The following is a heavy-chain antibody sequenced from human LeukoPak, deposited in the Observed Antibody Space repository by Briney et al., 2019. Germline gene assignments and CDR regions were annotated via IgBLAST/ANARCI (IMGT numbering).Heavy chain of an antibody. CDR3: ARDGYNPYYYYGMDV. V-gene: IGHV1-69*04. Sequence: ASVKVSCKASGGTFSSYAISWVRQAPGQGLEWVGRIIPILGIANYAQKFQGRVTITADKSTSTAYMELSSLRSEDTAVYYCARDGYNPYYYYGMDVWGQGTTVTVSS. D-gene: IGHD5-24*01. CDR1: GGTFSSYA. J-gene: IGHJ6*02. CDR2: IIPILGIA.